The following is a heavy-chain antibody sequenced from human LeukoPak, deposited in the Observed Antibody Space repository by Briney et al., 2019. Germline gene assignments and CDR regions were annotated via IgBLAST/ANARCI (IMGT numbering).Heavy chain of an antibody. D-gene: IGHD1-26*01. CDR1: GFTVSSNY. J-gene: IGHJ3*01. CDR3: ATEGGSSAAFAF. V-gene: IGHV3-66*02. Sequence: GGSLRLSCAASGFTVSSNYMSWVRQAPGKGLEWVSVIYSGGSTYYADSVKGRFTISRDNSKNTMYLQMDSLRIDDTAVYYCATEGGSSAAFAFWGQGTEVTVSS. CDR2: IYSGGST.